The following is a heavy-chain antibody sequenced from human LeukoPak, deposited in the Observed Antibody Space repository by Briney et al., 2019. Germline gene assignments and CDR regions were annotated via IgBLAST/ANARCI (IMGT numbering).Heavy chain of an antibody. V-gene: IGHV3-48*01. J-gene: IGHJ4*02. CDR1: GFTFSSYN. CDR3: ARDYYDSSGYYWSAY. D-gene: IGHD3-22*01. CDR2: FTINSDTI. Sequence: GGSLRLSCATSGFTFSSYNMNWVRQAPGKGLEWISLFTINSDTITYADSVKGRFTISRDNAKNSLFLQMTSLRAEDTAVYYCARDYYDSSGYYWSAYWGQGTLVTVSS.